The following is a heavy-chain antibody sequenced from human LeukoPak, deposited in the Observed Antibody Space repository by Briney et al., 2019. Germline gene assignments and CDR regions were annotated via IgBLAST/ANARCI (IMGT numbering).Heavy chain of an antibody. J-gene: IGHJ5*02. CDR3: ARELGDGYNWFDP. CDR1: GGSMSSYY. D-gene: IGHD3-10*01. Sequence: SETLSLTCTVSGGSMSSYYWSWIRQPPGKGLEWIGYIYYSGSTNYNPSLKSRVTISVDTSKNQFSLKLSSVTAADTAAYYCARELGDGYNWFDPWGQGTLVTVSS. CDR2: IYYSGST. V-gene: IGHV4-59*01.